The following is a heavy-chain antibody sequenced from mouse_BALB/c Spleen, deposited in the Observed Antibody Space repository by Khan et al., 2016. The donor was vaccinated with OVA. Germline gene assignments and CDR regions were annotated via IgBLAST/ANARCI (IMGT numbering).Heavy chain of an antibody. Sequence: QVQLKQSGPGLVAPSQSLSITCTVSGFSLTSYGVSWVRQPPGKGLEWLGVIWGDGITNFHSALISRLSISKDNSKSQVFLKLNSLQTDDTATYYCAGFEASYYAMDYWGQGTLVIVSS. J-gene: IGHJ4*01. CDR2: IWGDGIT. D-gene: IGHD6-1*01. CDR3: AGFEASYYAMDY. V-gene: IGHV2-3*01. CDR1: GFSLTSYG.